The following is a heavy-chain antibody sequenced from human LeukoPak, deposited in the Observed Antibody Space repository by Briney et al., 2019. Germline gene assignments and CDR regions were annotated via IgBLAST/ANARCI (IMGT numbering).Heavy chain of an antibody. D-gene: IGHD3-10*01. CDR2: INHSGST. J-gene: IGHJ5*02. CDR1: GGSFSGYY. CDR3: ARVAERLLWFGEKVNWFDP. V-gene: IGHV4-34*01. Sequence: PSETLSLTCAVYGGSFSGYYWSWIRQPPGKGLEWIGEINHSGSTNYNPSLKSRVTISVDTSKNQFSLKLSSVTAADTAVYYCARVAERLLWFGEKVNWFDPWGQGTLVTVSS.